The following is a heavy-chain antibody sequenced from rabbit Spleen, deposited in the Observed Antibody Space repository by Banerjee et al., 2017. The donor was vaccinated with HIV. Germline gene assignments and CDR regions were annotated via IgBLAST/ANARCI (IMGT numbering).Heavy chain of an antibody. V-gene: IGHV1S40*01. D-gene: IGHD1-1*01. CDR2: IAAGSSGNT. J-gene: IGHJ4*01. CDR3: ARSSSGDYRFSL. Sequence: QSLEESGGDLVKPGASLKLTCTASGFSFNSNWMCWVRQAPGKGLEWIACIAAGSSGNTYYASWAKGRFTISKTSSTTLTLQMTSLTAADTATYFCARSSSGDYRFSLWGPGTLVTVS. CDR1: GFSFNSNW.